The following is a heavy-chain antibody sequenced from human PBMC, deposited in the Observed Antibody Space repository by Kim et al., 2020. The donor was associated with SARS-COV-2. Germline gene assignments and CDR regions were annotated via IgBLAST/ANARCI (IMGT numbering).Heavy chain of an antibody. J-gene: IGHJ6*02. CDR3: ARDLSSSWYLAYYYYGMDV. D-gene: IGHD6-13*01. CDR2: MNPNSGNT. V-gene: IGHV1-8*01. Sequence: ASVKVSCKASGYTFTSYDINWVRQATGQGLEWMGWMNPNSGNTGYAQKFQGRVTMTRNTSISTAYMELSSLRSEDTAVYYCARDLSSSWYLAYYYYGMDVWGQGTTVTVSS. CDR1: GYTFTSYD.